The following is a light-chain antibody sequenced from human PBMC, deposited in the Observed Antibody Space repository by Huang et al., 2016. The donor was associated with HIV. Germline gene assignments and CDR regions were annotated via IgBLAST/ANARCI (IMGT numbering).Light chain of an antibody. J-gene: IGKJ1*01. Sequence: DIVMTQSPDSLAVSPGERATINCKSSQSVLYSLSKKNYLAWFQQKPGRPPKVLIYWATTREAGVPDRFSVSGSGTDFTLTINNLQAEDVAVYFCLQYYSVPQTFGHGTKVEIK. CDR1: QSVLYSLSKKNY. CDR2: WAT. V-gene: IGKV4-1*01. CDR3: LQYYSVPQT.